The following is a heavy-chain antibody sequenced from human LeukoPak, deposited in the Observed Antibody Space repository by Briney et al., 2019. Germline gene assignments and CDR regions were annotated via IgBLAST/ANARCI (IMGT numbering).Heavy chain of an antibody. CDR3: AKVADYDFWSGYCTFDY. D-gene: IGHD3-3*01. J-gene: IGHJ4*02. CDR1: GFTFSSYA. V-gene: IGHV3-23*01. Sequence: GGPLRLSCAASGFTFSSYAMSWLRQAPGKGLEWVSAISGSGGSTYYADSVKGRFTISRDNSKNTLYLQMNSLRAEDTAVYYCAKVADYDFWSGYCTFDYWGQGTLVTVSS. CDR2: ISGSGGST.